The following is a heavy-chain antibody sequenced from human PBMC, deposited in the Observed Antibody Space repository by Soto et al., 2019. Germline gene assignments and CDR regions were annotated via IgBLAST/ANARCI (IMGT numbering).Heavy chain of an antibody. CDR2: MNPNSSNT. D-gene: IGHD3-3*01. CDR3: ARGLRSGITIFGVVRSGNWFDP. Sequence: ASVKVSCKTSGYTFTSYDINRVRQAPGQRLERMGWMNPNSSNTGYTQNFQGRVTMTRNTSKSTAYMNLSSLRSEDTAVYYCARGLRSGITIFGVVRSGNWFDPWGQGTLVTVS. J-gene: IGHJ5*02. CDR1: GYTFTSYD. V-gene: IGHV1-8*01.